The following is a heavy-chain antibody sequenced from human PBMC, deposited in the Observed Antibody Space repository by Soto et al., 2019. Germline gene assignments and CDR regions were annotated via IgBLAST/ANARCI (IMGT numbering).Heavy chain of an antibody. J-gene: IGHJ5*02. CDR1: GFTFDDYG. CDR3: AREYGSGSSPPWFDP. D-gene: IGHD3-10*01. CDR2: VNSNGDRS. Sequence: GGSLRLSCAASGFTFDDYGMSWVRQVPGKGLEWISGVNSNGDRSGYADSVKGRFTISRDNAKNSLYLQMNSLRVEDTALYHCAREYGSGSSPPWFDPWGQGTLVTVSS. V-gene: IGHV3-20*01.